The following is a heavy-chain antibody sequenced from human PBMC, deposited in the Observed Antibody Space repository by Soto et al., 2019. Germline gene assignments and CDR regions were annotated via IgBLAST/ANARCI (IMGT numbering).Heavy chain of an antibody. CDR3: ARARDIVATMEVIHDYYYYGMDV. J-gene: IGHJ6*02. CDR2: IYPGDSDT. D-gene: IGHD5-12*01. V-gene: IGHV5-51*01. CDR1: GYSFTSYW. Sequence: PGESLKISCKGSGYSFTSYWISWVRQMPGKGLEWMGIIYPGDSDTRYSPSFQGQVTISADKSTSTAYLQWSSLKASDTAMYYCARARDIVATMEVIHDYYYYGMDVWGQGTTVTVSS.